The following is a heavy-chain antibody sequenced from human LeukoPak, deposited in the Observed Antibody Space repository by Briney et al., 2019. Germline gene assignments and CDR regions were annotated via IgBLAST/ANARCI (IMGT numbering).Heavy chain of an antibody. J-gene: IGHJ4*02. V-gene: IGHV3-21*01. CDR1: GFTFSSYS. CDR2: ISSSSSYI. CDR3: ARDQVGANDY. D-gene: IGHD1-26*01. Sequence: GGSLRLSCAASGFTFSSYSMNWVRQAPGKGLEWVSSISSSSSYIYYADSVKGRFTISRDNAKNSLYLQMNSLRAEDTAMYYCARDQVGANDYWGQGTLVTVSS.